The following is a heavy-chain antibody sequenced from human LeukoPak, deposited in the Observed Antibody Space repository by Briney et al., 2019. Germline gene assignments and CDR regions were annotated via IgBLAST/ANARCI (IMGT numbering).Heavy chain of an antibody. CDR3: VRDFLGESGAGGY. CDR2: LSPSGNTK. Sequence: GGTLRLSHATSTFTLSRYSMNWVRQAPGRGLEWGSSLSPSGNTKYHADYVKGRFTISRDNAENSLYMQMNSLRAEDTGVYYCVRDFLGESGAGGYWGQGTLVTVSS. V-gene: IGHV3-21*01. J-gene: IGHJ4*02. CDR1: TFTLSRYS. D-gene: IGHD3-10*01.